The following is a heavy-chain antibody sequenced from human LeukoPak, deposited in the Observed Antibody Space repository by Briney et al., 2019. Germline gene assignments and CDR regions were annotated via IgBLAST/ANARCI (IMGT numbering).Heavy chain of an antibody. CDR3: AKVACSSTSCYRLGDAFDI. V-gene: IGHV3-9*01. CDR2: ISWNSGSI. J-gene: IGHJ3*02. Sequence: GGSLRLSCAASGFTFDDYAMHWVRQAPGKGLEWVSGISWNSGSIGYADSVKGRFTISRDNAKNSLYLQMNNLRAEDTALYYCAKVACSSTSCYRLGDAFDIWGQGTMVTVSS. D-gene: IGHD2-2*02. CDR1: GFTFDDYA.